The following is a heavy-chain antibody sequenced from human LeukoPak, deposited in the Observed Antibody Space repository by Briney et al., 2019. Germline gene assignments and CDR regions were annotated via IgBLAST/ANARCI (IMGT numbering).Heavy chain of an antibody. Sequence: GGSLRLSCAASGFTFSSYGMHWVRQAPGKGLEWVAVISYDGSNKYYADSVKGRFTISRDNSKNTLYLQMNSLRAEDTAVYYCAKDRGRFLEWLLLDYWGQGTLVTVSS. CDR1: GFTFSSYG. CDR2: ISYDGSNK. V-gene: IGHV3-30*18. CDR3: AKDRGRFLEWLLLDY. D-gene: IGHD3-3*01. J-gene: IGHJ4*02.